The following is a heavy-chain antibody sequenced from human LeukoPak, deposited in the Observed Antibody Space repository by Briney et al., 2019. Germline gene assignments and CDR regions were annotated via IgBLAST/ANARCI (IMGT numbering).Heavy chain of an antibody. V-gene: IGHV1-2*02. D-gene: IGHD3-16*02. Sequence: ASVKVSCKASGYTFTGYYMHWVRQAPGQGLEWMGWINPNSGGTNYAQKFQGRVTMTRDMSTSTVYMELSSLRSEDTAVYYCARDRSGFDYWGQGTLVTVSS. J-gene: IGHJ4*02. CDR3: ARDRSGFDY. CDR2: INPNSGGT. CDR1: GYTFTGYY.